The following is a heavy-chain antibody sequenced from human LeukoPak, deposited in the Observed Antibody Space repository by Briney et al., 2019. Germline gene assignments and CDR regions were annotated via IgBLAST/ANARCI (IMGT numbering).Heavy chain of an antibody. CDR3: ARVHDYGDYEVT. D-gene: IGHD4-17*01. V-gene: IGHV4-39*07. Sequence: PSQTLSLTCTVSGGSISSSSYYWGWIRQPPGKGLEWIGSIYYSGSTYYNPSLTSPVTISVDTSKNQFSLKLSSVTAADTAVYYCARVHDYGDYEVTWGQGTLVTVSS. CDR1: GGSISSSSYY. CDR2: IYYSGST. J-gene: IGHJ4*02.